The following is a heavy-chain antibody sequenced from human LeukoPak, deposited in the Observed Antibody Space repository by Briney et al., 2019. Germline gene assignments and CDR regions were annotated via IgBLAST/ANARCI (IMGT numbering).Heavy chain of an antibody. CDR2: ISYDGSNK. V-gene: IGHV3-30*04. J-gene: IGHJ5*02. Sequence: PGGSLRLSCAASGFTFSSYAMHWVRQAPGKGLEWVAVISYDGSNKYYADSVKGRFTISRDNSKNTLYLQMNSLRAEDTAVYYCARVPGSWYSRWFDPWGQGTLVTVSS. CDR3: ARVPGSWYSRWFDP. CDR1: GFTFSSYA. D-gene: IGHD6-13*01.